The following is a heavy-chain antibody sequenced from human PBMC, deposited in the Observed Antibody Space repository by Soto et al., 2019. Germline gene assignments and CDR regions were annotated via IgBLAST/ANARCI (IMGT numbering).Heavy chain of an antibody. CDR3: ARANYYDSSGPPDY. Sequence: QVQLVQSGAEVKKPGSSVNVSCKASGGTFSIYAISWVRQAPGQGLEWMVGIIPIFVTANYAQKFQGRVTITADESTSTAYMELSSLRSDDTAVYYCARANYYDSSGPPDYWGQGTLVNVSS. J-gene: IGHJ4*02. V-gene: IGHV1-69*01. D-gene: IGHD3-22*01. CDR1: GGTFSIYA. CDR2: IIPIFVTA.